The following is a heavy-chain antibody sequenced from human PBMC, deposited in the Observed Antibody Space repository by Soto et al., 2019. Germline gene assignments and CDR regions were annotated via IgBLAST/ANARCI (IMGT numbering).Heavy chain of an antibody. CDR3: AQDLALGIAAAGSFDY. Sequence: SVKGSCKASGGTISSSTSSLVRQAPGQGLEWMGRIIPILGIANYAQKFQGRVTITADKSTSTAYMELNSLRAEDTAVYYCAQDLALGIAAAGSFDYWGQGTLVTVSS. V-gene: IGHV1-69*02. J-gene: IGHJ4*02. CDR1: GGTISSST. CDR2: IIPILGIA. D-gene: IGHD6-13*01.